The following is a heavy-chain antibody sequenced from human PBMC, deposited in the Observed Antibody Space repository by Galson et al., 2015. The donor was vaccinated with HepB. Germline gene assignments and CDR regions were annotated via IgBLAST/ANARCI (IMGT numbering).Heavy chain of an antibody. V-gene: IGHV1-69*13. CDR2: IIPIFGTA. D-gene: IGHD4-11*01. J-gene: IGHJ6*02. CDR3: AVTRDPRYYYYGMDV. CDR1: GGTFSSYA. Sequence: SVKVSCKASGGTFSSYAISWVRQAPGQGLEWMGGIIPIFGTANYAQKFQGRVTITADESTSTAYMEPSSLRSEDTAVYYCAVTRDPRYYYYGMDVWGQGTTVTVSS.